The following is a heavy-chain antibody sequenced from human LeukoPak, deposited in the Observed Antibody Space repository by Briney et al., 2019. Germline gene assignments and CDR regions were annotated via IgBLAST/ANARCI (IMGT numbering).Heavy chain of an antibody. Sequence: PGGSLRLSCAASGFTFSGYAMSWVRQAPGKGLEWASAISGRSDSTHYADSVKVRFTISRDSSKNTLYLQMNSLRAEDTAVYYCAKVARWGSAVTFDAFDIWGQGTMVTVSS. CDR1: GFTFSGYA. D-gene: IGHD2-21*01. CDR3: AKVARWGSAVTFDAFDI. V-gene: IGHV3-23*01. J-gene: IGHJ3*02. CDR2: ISGRSDST.